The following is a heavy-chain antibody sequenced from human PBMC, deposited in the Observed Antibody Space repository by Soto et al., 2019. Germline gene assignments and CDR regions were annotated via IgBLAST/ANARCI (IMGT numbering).Heavy chain of an antibody. D-gene: IGHD6-13*01. CDR3: ARDRAAAGLPYYYYGMDV. CDR2: IYYSGST. CDR1: GGSVSSGSYY. Sequence: QVQLQESGPGLVKPSETLSLTRTVSGGSVSSGSYYWSWIRQPPGKGLEWIGYIYYSGSTNYNPSLKSRVTISVDTSKNQFSLKLSSVTAADTAVYYCARDRAAAGLPYYYYGMDVWGQGTTVTVSS. V-gene: IGHV4-61*01. J-gene: IGHJ6*02.